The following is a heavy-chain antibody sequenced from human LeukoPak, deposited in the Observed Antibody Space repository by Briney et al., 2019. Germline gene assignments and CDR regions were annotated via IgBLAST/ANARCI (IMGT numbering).Heavy chain of an antibody. CDR2: INHSGST. Sequence: KPSETLSLTCAVYGGSFSGYYWSWIRQPPGKALEWIGEINHSGSTNYNPSLKSRVTISVDTSKNQFSLKLSSVTAADTAVYYCARGRDCSSTSCYLSRYYYYGMDVWGKGTTVTVSS. CDR1: GGSFSGYY. V-gene: IGHV4-34*01. D-gene: IGHD2-2*01. CDR3: ARGRDCSSTSCYLSRYYYYGMDV. J-gene: IGHJ6*04.